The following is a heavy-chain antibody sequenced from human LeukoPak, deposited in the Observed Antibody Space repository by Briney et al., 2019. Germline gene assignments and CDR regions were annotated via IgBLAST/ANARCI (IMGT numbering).Heavy chain of an antibody. Sequence: GGSLRLSCAVSGFTFNNYWMNWVRQAPWKGLEWVGRIKSKTDGGTTDYAAPVKGRFTIPRDDSKNTLYLQMNSLKTEDTAVYYCTSLYYYYYYGMDVWGQGTTVTVSS. V-gene: IGHV3-15*01. CDR1: GFTFNNYW. J-gene: IGHJ6*02. CDR2: IKSKTDGGTT. CDR3: TSLYYYYYYGMDV.